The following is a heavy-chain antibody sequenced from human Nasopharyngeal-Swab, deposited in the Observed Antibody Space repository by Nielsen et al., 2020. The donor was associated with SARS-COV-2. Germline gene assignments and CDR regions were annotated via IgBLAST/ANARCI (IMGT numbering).Heavy chain of an antibody. CDR3: ARNEAGSGSYWGFDY. CDR2: IKQDGSEK. CDR1: GFTFSSYW. J-gene: IGHJ4*02. D-gene: IGHD3-10*01. V-gene: IGHV3-7*01. Sequence: GESLKISCAASGFTFSSYWMSWVRQAPGKGLEWVANIKQDGSEKYYVDSVKGRFTISRGNAKNSLYLQMNSLRAEDTAVYYCARNEAGSGSYWGFDYWGQGTLVTVSS.